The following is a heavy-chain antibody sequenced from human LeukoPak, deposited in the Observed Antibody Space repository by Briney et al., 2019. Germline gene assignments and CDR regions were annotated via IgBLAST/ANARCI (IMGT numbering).Heavy chain of an antibody. Sequence: GGSLRLSCAASGCTFSSYAMHWVRQAPGKGLEWVAVISYDGSNKYYADSVKGRFTISRDNSKNTLYLQMNSLRAEDTAVYYCARALQYYDILTGYHWGQGTLVTVSS. CDR1: GCTFSSYA. CDR3: ARALQYYDILTGYH. V-gene: IGHV3-30*04. J-gene: IGHJ5*02. D-gene: IGHD3-9*01. CDR2: ISYDGSNK.